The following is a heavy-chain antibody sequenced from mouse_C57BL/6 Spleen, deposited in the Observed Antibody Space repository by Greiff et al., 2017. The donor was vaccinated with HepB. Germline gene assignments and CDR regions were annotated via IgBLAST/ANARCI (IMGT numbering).Heavy chain of an antibody. CDR3: ARGNYYGSSDWYFDV. CDR2: IYPGDGDT. CDR1: GYAFSSSW. J-gene: IGHJ1*03. Sequence: VQLQQSGPELVKPGASVKISCKASGYAFSSSWMNWVKQRPGKGLEWIGRIYPGDGDTNYNGKFKGKATLTADKSYSTAYMQLSSLTSEDSAVYFCARGNYYGSSDWYFDVWGTGTTVTVSS. V-gene: IGHV1-82*01. D-gene: IGHD1-1*01.